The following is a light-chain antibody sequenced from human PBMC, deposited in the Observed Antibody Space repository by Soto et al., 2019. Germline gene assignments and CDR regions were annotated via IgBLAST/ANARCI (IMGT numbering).Light chain of an antibody. V-gene: IGKV3-20*01. J-gene: IGKJ1*01. CDR2: GAS. CDR3: QQDDSSPWT. CDR1: QSVSSNY. Sequence: EIVLTQSPGTLSLSPGERATLSCRASQSVSSNYLAWYQQKPGQAPRLLIYGASSRATGIPDRFSGSGSGTDFTITISRLEPEDFAVYSCQQDDSSPWTFGQGTKVEIK.